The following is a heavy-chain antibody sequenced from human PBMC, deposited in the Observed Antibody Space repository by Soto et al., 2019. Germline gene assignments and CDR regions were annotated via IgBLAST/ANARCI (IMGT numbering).Heavy chain of an antibody. J-gene: IGHJ5*02. CDR3: PIGLNSSWGTLHWFFP. D-gene: IGHD6-13*01. CDR2: IYYSGST. V-gene: IGHV4-59*01. Sequence: SETLSLTYTVSGGSISSYNWSWIRQPPGKELEWIGYIYYSGSTNYNPSLKSRVTISVDTSKNQFSLKLSSVTAADTAVYYCPIGLNSSWGTLHWFFPWGQGTPVTVSS. CDR1: GGSISSYN.